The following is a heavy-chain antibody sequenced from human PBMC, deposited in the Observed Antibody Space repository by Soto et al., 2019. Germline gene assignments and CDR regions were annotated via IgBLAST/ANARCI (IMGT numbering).Heavy chain of an antibody. CDR1: GGSFSGYY. CDR2: INHSGIT. V-gene: IGHV4-34*01. Sequence: SETLSLTCAVFGGSFSGYYWSWIRQPPGKGLEWIGYINHSGITDYNPSLKSRVTISVDTSKSQFSLKLSSVTAADTAVYYCARGGGVYYFDYWGQGTLATVSS. D-gene: IGHD2-8*02. CDR3: ARGGGVYYFDY. J-gene: IGHJ4*02.